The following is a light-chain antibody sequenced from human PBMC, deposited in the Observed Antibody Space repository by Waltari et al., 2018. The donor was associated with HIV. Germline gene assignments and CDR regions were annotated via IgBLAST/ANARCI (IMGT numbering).Light chain of an antibody. CDR1: SSNIGADYD. V-gene: IGLV1-40*01. CDR3: QSYDSSLSGYVV. Sequence: QSVLTPPPSVSGAPGQRVTISCTGSSSNIGADYDVHWYQHLPGTAPKLLIYANTHRPSGVPDRFSGSKSGTSASLAITGLQAEDEAEYYCQSYDSSLSGYVVFGGGTKLTVL. CDR2: ANT. J-gene: IGLJ2*01.